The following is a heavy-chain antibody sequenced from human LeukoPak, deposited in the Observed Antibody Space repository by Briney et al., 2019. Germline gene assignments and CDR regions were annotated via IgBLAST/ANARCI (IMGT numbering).Heavy chain of an antibody. CDR3: SRLNYGANFLRMFYFGS. J-gene: IGHJ4*02. Sequence: SGPTQVNPTQTLTLICTFSGVSLTTSGVAVGWIRQPPGKALEWLALTYWGDDRRYSPSLKTRLTSTKDTSKNHVVLTMLHMDPVDTATYYCSRLNYGANFLRMFYFGSWGQGIRVTVSS. CDR1: GVSLTTSGVA. D-gene: IGHD4-23*01. V-gene: IGHV2-5*02. CDR2: TYWGDDR.